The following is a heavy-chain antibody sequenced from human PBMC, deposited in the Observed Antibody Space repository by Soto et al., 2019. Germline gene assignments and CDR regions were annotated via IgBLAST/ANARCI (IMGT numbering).Heavy chain of an antibody. CDR1: GFSLTTTGVG. CDR2: VFCGGGE. CDR3: TQVYGSGSWGWYFHS. D-gene: IGHD1-26*01. V-gene: IGHV2-5*02. J-gene: IGHJ5*01. Sequence: QITLRESGPSLVKPTETLTLTCTFSGFSLTTTGVGVGWIRQPPGKALEWLAVVFCGGGERYSPSLKSRVTITKDTSKDQVVFTITNMEAAETATYYCTQVYGSGSWGWYFHSWGQGTLVTVSS.